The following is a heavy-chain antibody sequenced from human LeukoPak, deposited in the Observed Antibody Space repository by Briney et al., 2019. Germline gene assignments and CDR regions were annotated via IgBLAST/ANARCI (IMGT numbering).Heavy chain of an antibody. Sequence: ASVKVSCKSSGYTFTSYAIHWVRQAPGQRLDWMGWIKAGNGNTKYSQKSQGRVTITSDTSASTAYLELRSLRSEDTAVYYCARDHREVVVDESTGYFGYWGQGTLVTVSS. J-gene: IGHJ4*02. CDR2: IKAGNGNT. V-gene: IGHV1-3*01. CDR3: ARDHREVVVDESTGYFGY. CDR1: GYTFTSYA. D-gene: IGHD2-15*01.